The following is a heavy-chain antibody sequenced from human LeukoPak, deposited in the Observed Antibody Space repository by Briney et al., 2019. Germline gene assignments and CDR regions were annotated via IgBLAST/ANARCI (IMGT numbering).Heavy chain of an antibody. CDR1: GFTFTDYA. D-gene: IGHD4/OR15-4a*01. CDR3: ARTMGFAAPGAFDI. Sequence: GGSLRLSCATSGFTFTDYAMNWVRQAPGKGLEWVSGISATGSSTYYADPVKGRFTISRDTSKNTVYLQMNSLGAEDTAVYYCARTMGFAAPGAFDIWGQGTMVTVSS. J-gene: IGHJ3*02. V-gene: IGHV3-23*01. CDR2: ISATGSST.